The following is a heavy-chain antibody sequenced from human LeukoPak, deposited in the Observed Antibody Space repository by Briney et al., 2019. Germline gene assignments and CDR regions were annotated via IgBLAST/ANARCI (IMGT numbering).Heavy chain of an antibody. D-gene: IGHD3-10*01. J-gene: IGHJ5*02. Sequence: SQTLSLTCAISGDSVSSNSAAWNWIRQSPSRGLEWLGRTYYRSKWYNDYAVSVKSRITINPDTSKNQFSLQLNSVTPEDTAVYYCARGYQWGSGSYCSNWFDPWGQGTLVTVSS. CDR3: ARGYQWGSGSYCSNWFDP. CDR2: TYYRSKWYN. CDR1: GDSVSSNSAA. V-gene: IGHV6-1*01.